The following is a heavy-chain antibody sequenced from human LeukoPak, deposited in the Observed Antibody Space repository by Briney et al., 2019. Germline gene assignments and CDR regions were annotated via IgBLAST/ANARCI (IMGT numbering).Heavy chain of an antibody. Sequence: GESLKISCKGSGYSFTSYWIGWVRQMPGKGLEWMGIIYPGGSDTRYSPSFQGQVTISADKSISTAYLQWSSLKASDTAMYYCARRDYYYYYGMDVWGQGTTVTVSS. CDR3: ARRDYYYYYGMDV. J-gene: IGHJ6*02. V-gene: IGHV5-51*01. CDR2: IYPGGSDT. CDR1: GYSFTSYW.